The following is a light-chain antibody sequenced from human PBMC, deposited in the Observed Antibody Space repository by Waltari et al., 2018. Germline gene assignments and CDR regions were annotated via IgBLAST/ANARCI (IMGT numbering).Light chain of an antibody. CDR3: QHYGSASMYT. V-gene: IGKV3-20*01. Sequence: EIVLTHSPGTLSLSPGERATISCSASQSINSSYLAWYQQNPGQAPRLLIYGASSRATGIPDRFSGSGSGTDFTLIISRLEPEDFAVYYCQHYGSASMYTFGQGTKLEIK. CDR1: QSINSSY. J-gene: IGKJ2*01. CDR2: GAS.